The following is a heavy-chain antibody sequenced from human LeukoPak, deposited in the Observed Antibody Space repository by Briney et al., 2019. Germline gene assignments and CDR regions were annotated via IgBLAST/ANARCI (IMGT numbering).Heavy chain of an antibody. CDR3: AREKGCTNGVCYSRNWFDP. D-gene: IGHD2-8*01. CDR1: GFTFSSYA. J-gene: IGHJ5*02. V-gene: IGHV3-23*01. CDR2: ISGSGGST. Sequence: GGSLRLSCAASGFTFSSYAMSWVRQAPGKGLEWVSAISGSGGSTYYADSVKGRFTISRDNSKNTLYLQMNSLRAEDTAVYYCAREKGCTNGVCYSRNWFDPWGQGTLVTVSS.